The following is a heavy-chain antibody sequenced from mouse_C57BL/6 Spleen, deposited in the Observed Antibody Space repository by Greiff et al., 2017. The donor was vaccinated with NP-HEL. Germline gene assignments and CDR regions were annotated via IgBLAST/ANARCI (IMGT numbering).Heavy chain of an antibody. CDR3: ARGDQGAMDY. Sequence: LQESGAELARPGASVKMSCKASGYTFTSYTMHWVKQRPGQGLEWIGYINPSSGYTKYNQKFKDKATLTADKSSSTAYMQLSSLTSEDSAVYYCARGDQGAMDYWGQGTSVTVSS. V-gene: IGHV1-4*01. CDR1: GYTFTSYT. J-gene: IGHJ4*01. CDR2: INPSSGYT.